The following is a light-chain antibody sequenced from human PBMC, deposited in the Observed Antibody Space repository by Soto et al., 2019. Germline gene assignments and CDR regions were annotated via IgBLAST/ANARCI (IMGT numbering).Light chain of an antibody. CDR2: EVT. Sequence: QSALTQPASVSGSPGQSITICCTGTSSDVGGYNYVSWYQLHPGKAPKLILYEVTNRPSGVSDRFSGSKSGNTASLTISGLQAEDEADYYCSSYTSSTAYVFGTGTKVTVL. V-gene: IGLV2-14*01. J-gene: IGLJ1*01. CDR3: SSYTSSTAYV. CDR1: SSDVGGYNY.